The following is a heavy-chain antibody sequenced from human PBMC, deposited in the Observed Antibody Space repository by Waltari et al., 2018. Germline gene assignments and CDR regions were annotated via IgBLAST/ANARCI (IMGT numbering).Heavy chain of an antibody. J-gene: IGHJ4*02. CDR3: AAPMPDSAVAGTPFDY. D-gene: IGHD6-19*01. Sequence: QVQLVQSGAEVKKPGASVKVSCKVSGYTLTELSMHWVRQAPGKGLEWMGGFGPEECKTTYSHKSQGMFTMTEDTSTDTAYMELSSLRSEDTAVYYCAAPMPDSAVAGTPFDYWGQGTLVTVSA. CDR1: GYTLTELS. V-gene: IGHV1-24*01. CDR2: FGPEECKT.